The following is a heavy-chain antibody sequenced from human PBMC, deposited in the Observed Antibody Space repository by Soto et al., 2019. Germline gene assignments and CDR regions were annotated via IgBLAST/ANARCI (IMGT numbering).Heavy chain of an antibody. Sequence: GGSLRLSCAASGFTVSSKYMSWVRQAPGKGLEWVSLIQSGGPTYYADSVKGRFTISRDNSKNTLYLHMKSLRPEDTAVYYCAKDRYPRTHSMAHWGQGTLVTVSS. CDR1: GFTVSSKY. V-gene: IGHV3-53*01. J-gene: IGHJ4*02. CDR2: IQSGGPT. D-gene: IGHD4-4*01. CDR3: AKDRYPRTHSMAH.